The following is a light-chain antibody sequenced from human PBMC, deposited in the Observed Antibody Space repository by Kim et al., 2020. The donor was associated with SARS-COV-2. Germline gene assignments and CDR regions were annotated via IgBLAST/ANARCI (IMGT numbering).Light chain of an antibody. Sequence: LYPGERATLSYRASQSVNTYIAWYEQEPGQAPRLLISDASNGATGIPARFSGSGSGTDFTLTISTLEPEDFAVYYCQQRDNWPPTFGHGTRLEIK. CDR3: QQRDNWPPT. CDR2: DAS. J-gene: IGKJ5*01. CDR1: QSVNTY. V-gene: IGKV3-11*01.